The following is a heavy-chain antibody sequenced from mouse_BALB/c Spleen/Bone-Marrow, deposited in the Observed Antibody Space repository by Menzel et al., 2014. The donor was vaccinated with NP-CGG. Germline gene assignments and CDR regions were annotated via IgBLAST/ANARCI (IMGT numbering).Heavy chain of an antibody. CDR3: ARYYYGYYFDY. V-gene: IGHV14-3*02. Sequence: VQLQQPGAELVKPGASVKLSCTASGFNIKDTYMHWVKQRPEQGLEWIGRIDPANGNTKYDPKFQGKATIIADTSSNTAYLQLSSLTSEDTAVYYCARYYYGYYFDYWGRGTTLTVSS. J-gene: IGHJ2*01. CDR2: IDPANGNT. CDR1: GFNIKDTY. D-gene: IGHD1-2*01.